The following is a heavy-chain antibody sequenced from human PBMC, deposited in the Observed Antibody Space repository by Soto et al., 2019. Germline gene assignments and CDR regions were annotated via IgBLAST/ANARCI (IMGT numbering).Heavy chain of an antibody. CDR1: GFLFDDYA. D-gene: IGHD3-16*01. J-gene: IGHJ6*02. V-gene: IGHV3-9*01. CDR3: AKDISSQLLGGMDV. CDR2: VTWNSGGT. Sequence: EAQLVESGGGLVQPGRSLRLSCAASGFLFDDYAMHWVRQAPGKGLEWVSGVTWNSGGTGYADSVEGRFTVSRDNAKKALYLEMKNLRAEDAALYYCAKDISSQLLGGMDVWGRGTTVSVSS.